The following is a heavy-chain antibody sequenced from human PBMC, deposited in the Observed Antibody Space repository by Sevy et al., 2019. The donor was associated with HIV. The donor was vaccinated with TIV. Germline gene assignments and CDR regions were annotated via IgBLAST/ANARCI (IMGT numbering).Heavy chain of an antibody. V-gene: IGHV3-30-3*01. CDR2: ISFNGGNK. D-gene: IGHD3-16*02. J-gene: IGHJ4*02. CDR1: VFPFTTYA. Sequence: GGSLRLSCAASVFPFTTYAVHWVRQAPGKGLEWLAVISFNGGNKFYADSVEGRFTISRDNSENTMYLQMNSLRVEDTAMYYCARDVAGGERLGQLSAYFDYWGQGTLVTVSS. CDR3: ARDVAGGERLGQLSAYFDY.